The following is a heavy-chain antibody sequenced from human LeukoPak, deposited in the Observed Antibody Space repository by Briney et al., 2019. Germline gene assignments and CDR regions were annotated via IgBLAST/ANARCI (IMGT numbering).Heavy chain of an antibody. CDR3: ASSAGGSCYLSGQFDY. Sequence: PSETLSLTCTVSGGSISSYYWSWIRQPPGKGLEWIGYIYYTGTTNYNPSLKSRVTISVDTSKNQFSLKLRSVTAADTAVYYCASSAGGSCYLSGQFDYWGQGTLVTVSS. J-gene: IGHJ4*02. CDR2: IYYTGTT. V-gene: IGHV4-59*01. D-gene: IGHD2-15*01. CDR1: GGSISSYY.